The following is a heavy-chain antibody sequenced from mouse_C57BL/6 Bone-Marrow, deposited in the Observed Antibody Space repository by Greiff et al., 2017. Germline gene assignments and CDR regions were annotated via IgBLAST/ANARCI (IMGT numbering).Heavy chain of an antibody. Sequence: DVKLQESGTVLARPGASVKMSCKTSGYTFTSYWLHWVKQRPGQGLEWIGALYPGNSDTSYNQKFTGKAKLTAVTSASTAYMELSSLTNEYSAVYYCTRSIYYGNLRFAYWGQGTLGTVSA. CDR3: TRSIYYGNLRFAY. J-gene: IGHJ3*01. V-gene: IGHV1-5*01. CDR2: LYPGNSDT. CDR1: GYTFTSYW. D-gene: IGHD2-1*01.